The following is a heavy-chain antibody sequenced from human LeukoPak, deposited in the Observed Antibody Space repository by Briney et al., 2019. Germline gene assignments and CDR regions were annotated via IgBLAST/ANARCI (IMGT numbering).Heavy chain of an antibody. CDR2: IYYSGST. Sequence: SETLSLTCTVSGGSISSYYWSWIRQPPGKGLEWIGYIYYSGSTNYNPSLKSRVTISVDTSKNQFSLKLSSVTAADTAVYHCTGLQGSADAFDIWGQGTMVTVSS. CDR1: GGSISSYY. V-gene: IGHV4-59*01. D-gene: IGHD4-11*01. J-gene: IGHJ3*02. CDR3: TGLQGSADAFDI.